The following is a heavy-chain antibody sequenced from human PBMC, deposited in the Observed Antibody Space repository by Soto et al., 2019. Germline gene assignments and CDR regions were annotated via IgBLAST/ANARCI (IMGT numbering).Heavy chain of an antibody. CDR3: ATAYVYDFENSNYYRDAFDI. V-gene: IGHV5-51*01. CDR1: GYSFSFYW. D-gene: IGHD3-22*01. CDR2: MYPDDSDI. J-gene: IGHJ3*02. Sequence: PGESLKISCKASGYSFSFYWIGWVRQMPGKVLEWMAIMYPDDSDIRYSPSFEAHVTISADKSTSTAFLQWSSLKASDTAMYYCATAYVYDFENSNYYRDAFDIWGQGTLVTVSS.